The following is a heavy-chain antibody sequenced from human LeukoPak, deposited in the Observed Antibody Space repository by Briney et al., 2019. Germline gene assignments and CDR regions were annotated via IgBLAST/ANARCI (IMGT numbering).Heavy chain of an antibody. V-gene: IGHV1-18*01. D-gene: IGHD1-26*01. CDR3: ARAPVGAIDY. CDR1: GYTFTSYG. J-gene: IGHJ4*02. CDR2: ISAYNGNT. Sequence: ASVKVSCKASGYTFTSYGISWVRQAPGQGLEWMGWISAYNGNTNYAQKFQGRVTMTRDTSTSTVYMELSSLRSEDTAVYYCARAPVGAIDYWGQGTLVTVSS.